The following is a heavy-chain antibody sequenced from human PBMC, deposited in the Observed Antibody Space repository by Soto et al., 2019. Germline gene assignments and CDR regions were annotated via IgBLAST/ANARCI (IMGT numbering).Heavy chain of an antibody. CDR1: GYTFTGYY. CDR2: INPNSGGT. Sequence: GASVKVSCKASGYTFTGYYMHWVRQAPGQGLEWMGWINPNSGGTNYAQKFKGWVTMTKDTSISTAYKEKSKLRTDDTDVNKCAKFCYFDSSGYDRRGYYYYGMDVWGQGTTVTVSS. J-gene: IGHJ6*02. D-gene: IGHD3-22*01. V-gene: IGHV1-2*04. CDR3: AKFCYFDSSGYDRRGYYYYGMDV.